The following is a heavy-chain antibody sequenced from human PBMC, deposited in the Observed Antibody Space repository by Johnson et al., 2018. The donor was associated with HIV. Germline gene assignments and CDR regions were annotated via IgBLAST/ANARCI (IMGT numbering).Heavy chain of an antibody. CDR2: IRYDESNI. D-gene: IGHD6-6*01. CDR3: ARPSEDYSSSSGDAFDI. J-gene: IGHJ3*02. V-gene: IGHV3-30*02. CDR1: GFTFSSYG. Sequence: QEKLVESGGGVVQPGGSLRLSCAASGFTFSSYGMHWVRQAPGKGLEWVAFIRYDESNIYYADSVKGRFIISRDNSKHTLYLKMNSMRSEDTAVYYCARPSEDYSSSSGDAFDIWGQGTMVTVYS.